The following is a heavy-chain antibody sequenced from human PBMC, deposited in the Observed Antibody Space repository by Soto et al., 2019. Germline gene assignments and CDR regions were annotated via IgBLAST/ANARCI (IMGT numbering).Heavy chain of an antibody. V-gene: IGHV4-31*03. D-gene: IGHD4-17*01. CDR2: IYYSGST. J-gene: IGHJ5*02. CDR3: ARDPGGGRYGDYGISP. Sequence: QVQLQESGPGLVKPSQTLSLTCTVSGGSISSGGYYWSWIRQHPGKGLEWIGYIYYSGSTYYNPSLKSRVNISVDTSKNQFSLKLSSVTAADTAVYYCARDPGGGRYGDYGISPWGQGTLVTVSS. CDR1: GGSISSGGYY.